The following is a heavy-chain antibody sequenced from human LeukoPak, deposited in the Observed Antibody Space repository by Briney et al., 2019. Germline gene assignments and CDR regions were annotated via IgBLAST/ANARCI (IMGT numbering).Heavy chain of an antibody. J-gene: IGHJ4*02. CDR1: GGSISSSSYY. CDR2: IYYSGST. Sequence: SETLSLTCTVSGGSISSSSYYWGWIRQPPGKGLEWIGSIYYSGSTYYNPSLKSRVTISVDTSKNQFSLKLSSVTAADTAVYYCARAYSSSWYNYGNFDYWGQGTLVTVSS. CDR3: ARAYSSSWYNYGNFDY. V-gene: IGHV4-39*07. D-gene: IGHD6-13*01.